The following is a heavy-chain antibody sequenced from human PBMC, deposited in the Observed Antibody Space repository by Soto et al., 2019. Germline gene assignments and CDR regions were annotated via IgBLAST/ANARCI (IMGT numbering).Heavy chain of an antibody. Sequence: PGGSLRLSCTASGFTFRSYAMSWVRQAPGKGLEWVSAISGSGGSTYYADSVKGRFTISRDNSKNTLYLQVNSLRAEDTAVYYCAKDYDYGVSYYFDYWGQGTLVTVSS. D-gene: IGHD4-17*01. CDR2: ISGSGGST. CDR1: GFTFRSYA. V-gene: IGHV3-23*01. CDR3: AKDYDYGVSYYFDY. J-gene: IGHJ4*02.